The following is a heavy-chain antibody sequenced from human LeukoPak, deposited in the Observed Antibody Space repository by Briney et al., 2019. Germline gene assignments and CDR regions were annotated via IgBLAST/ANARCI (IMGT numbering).Heavy chain of an antibody. CDR3: ARRGRKNWFDP. CDR2: INPSGGGT. D-gene: IGHD1-26*01. V-gene: IGHV1-46*01. Sequence: QXREGRGIINPSGGGTSYAQKFQGRVTMTRDTSTSTVYMELSSLRSEDTAVYYCARRGRKNWFDPWGQGTLVTVSS. J-gene: IGHJ5*02.